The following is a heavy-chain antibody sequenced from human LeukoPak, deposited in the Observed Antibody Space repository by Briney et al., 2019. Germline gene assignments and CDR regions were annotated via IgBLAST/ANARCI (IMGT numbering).Heavy chain of an antibody. J-gene: IGHJ6*02. V-gene: IGHV4-30-2*01. CDR3: ASVALGYCSGGSCPRGMDV. CDR1: GGSISSGGYS. Sequence: PSETLSLTCAVSGGSISSGGYSWSWIRQPPGKGLEWIGEINHSGSTNYNPSLKSRVTISVDTSKNQFSLKLSSVTAADTAVYYCASVALGYCSGGSCPRGMDVWGQGTTVTVSS. D-gene: IGHD2-15*01. CDR2: INHSGST.